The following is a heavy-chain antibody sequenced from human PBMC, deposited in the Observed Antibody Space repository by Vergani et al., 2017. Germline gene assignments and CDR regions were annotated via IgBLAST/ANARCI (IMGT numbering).Heavy chain of an antibody. Sequence: EKQLVQSGSETKKPGESLKISCQAFGYIFSNFWIGWVRQRPGRGLEWMGIIYPGDSVVKSNPTFRGQVIFSVDTSVNTAYLQWRSLQASDTATYFCASGGHGSENGGALQLWGQGTNITVSS. CDR3: ASGGHGSENGGALQL. CDR2: IYPGDSVV. J-gene: IGHJ3*01. D-gene: IGHD3-10*01. CDR1: GYIFSNFW. V-gene: IGHV5-51*01.